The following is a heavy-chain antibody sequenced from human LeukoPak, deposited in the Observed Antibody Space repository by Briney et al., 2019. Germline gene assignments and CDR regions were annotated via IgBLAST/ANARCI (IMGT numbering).Heavy chain of an antibody. CDR1: GFIFTNYF. Sequence: GGSLRLSCAASGFIFTNYFMSWVRQAPGKGLEWVASIKHDGSEKYYVDFVRGRFTISRDNTMNSLYLQMSSLRAEDTAVYYCATDRGWRTSGYYLYYFEYWGQGTLVTFSS. J-gene: IGHJ4*02. CDR2: IKHDGSEK. V-gene: IGHV3-7*01. D-gene: IGHD3-3*01. CDR3: ATDRGWRTSGYYLYYFEY.